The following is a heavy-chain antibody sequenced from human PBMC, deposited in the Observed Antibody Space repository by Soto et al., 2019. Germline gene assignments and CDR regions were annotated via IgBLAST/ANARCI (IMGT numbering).Heavy chain of an antibody. CDR2: TTSDGARI. CDR1: GFAFSTYG. CDR3: ARKNPGREWELPDY. V-gene: IGHV3-30*03. Sequence: QVQLVESGGGVVQPGRSVRLSCAASGFAFSTYGMHWVRQAPGKGLEWVAVTTSDGARINYADSVKGRFTISRDNSRTTLYLQMNSLRIDDTAVYYCARKNPGREWELPDYWGQGTLVTVSS. J-gene: IGHJ4*02. D-gene: IGHD1-26*01.